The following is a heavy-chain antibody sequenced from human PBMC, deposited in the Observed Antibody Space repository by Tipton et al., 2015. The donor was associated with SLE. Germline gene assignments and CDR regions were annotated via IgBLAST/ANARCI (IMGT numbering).Heavy chain of an antibody. J-gene: IGHJ4*02. CDR1: GGSISSHY. CDR3: ARGGIVGATGY. CDR2: IYYSGST. Sequence: TLSLTCTVSGGSISSHYWSWIRQSPGKGLEWIGYIYYSGSTNYNPSLKSRVTISVDTSKNQFSLKLSSVTAADTAVYYCARGGIVGATGYWGQGTLVTVSS. V-gene: IGHV4-59*11. D-gene: IGHD1-26*01.